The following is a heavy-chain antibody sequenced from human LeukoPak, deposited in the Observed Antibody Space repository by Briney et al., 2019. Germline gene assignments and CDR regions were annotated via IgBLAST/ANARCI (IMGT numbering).Heavy chain of an antibody. CDR1: GYTFTSYG. CDR2: ISAYNGNT. CDR3: ARDQGGYSYGWGIYYYYYYMDV. V-gene: IGHV1-18*01. J-gene: IGHJ6*03. Sequence: ASVKVSCKASGYTFTSYGISWVRQAPGQGLEWMGWISAYNGNTNYAQKLQGRVTMTTDTSTSTAYMELRSLRSDDTAVYYCARDQGGYSYGWGIYYYYYYMDVWGKGTTVTVSS. D-gene: IGHD5-18*01.